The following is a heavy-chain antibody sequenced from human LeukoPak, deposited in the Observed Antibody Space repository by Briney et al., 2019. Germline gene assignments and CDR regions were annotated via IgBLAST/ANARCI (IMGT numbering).Heavy chain of an antibody. V-gene: IGHV4-34*01. CDR2: INHSGST. Sequence: SETLSLTCAVYGGSFSGYYWSWIRQPPGKGLEWIGEINHSGSTNYNPSLKSRVTISVDTSKNQFSLKLSSVTAADTAVYYCASSGPEISSGWPYWGQGTLVTVSS. CDR1: GGSFSGYY. J-gene: IGHJ4*02. D-gene: IGHD6-19*01. CDR3: ASSGPEISSGWPY.